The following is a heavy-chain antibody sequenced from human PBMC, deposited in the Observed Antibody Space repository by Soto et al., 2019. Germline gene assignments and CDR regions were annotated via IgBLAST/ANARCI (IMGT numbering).Heavy chain of an antibody. CDR3: ARTFDSSGYYSLLFDY. Sequence: PSETLSLTCTVSGGSIRSGDYYWSWIRQPPGEGLEWIGYIYYSGSTYYNPSLKSRVTISVDTSKNQFSLKLSSVTAADTAVYYCARTFDSSGYYSLLFDYWGQGTLVTVSS. CDR1: GGSIRSGDYY. V-gene: IGHV4-30-4*01. CDR2: IYYSGST. J-gene: IGHJ4*02. D-gene: IGHD3-22*01.